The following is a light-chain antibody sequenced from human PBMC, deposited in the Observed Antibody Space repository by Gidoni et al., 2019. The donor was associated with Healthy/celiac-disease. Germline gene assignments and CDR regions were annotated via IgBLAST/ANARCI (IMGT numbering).Light chain of an antibody. V-gene: IGLV3-19*01. Sequence: ALGQTVRITCQGDSLRSYYASWYQQKPGQAPVLVIYGKNNRPSGIPDRFSGSSSGNTASLTITGAQAEDEADYYCNSRDSSGNPSFGGGTKLTVL. CDR2: GKN. CDR1: SLRSYY. J-gene: IGLJ2*01. CDR3: NSRDSSGNPS.